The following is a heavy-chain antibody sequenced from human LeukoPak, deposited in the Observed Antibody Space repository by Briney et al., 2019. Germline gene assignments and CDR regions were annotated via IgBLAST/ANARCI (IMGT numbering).Heavy chain of an antibody. CDR3: ARAPSLYDILTGYYIQPFDY. V-gene: IGHV1-3*01. J-gene: IGHJ4*02. CDR1: GYTFTSYA. D-gene: IGHD3-9*01. CDR2: INAGNGNT. Sequence: ASVKVSCKASGYTFTSYAMHWVRQAPGQRLEWMGWINAGNGNTKYSQEFQGRVAITRDTSASTAYMELSSLRSEDTAVYYCARAPSLYDILTGYYIQPFDYWGQGTLVTVSS.